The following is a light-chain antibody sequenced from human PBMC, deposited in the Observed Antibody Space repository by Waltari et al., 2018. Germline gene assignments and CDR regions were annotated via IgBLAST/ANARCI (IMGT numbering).Light chain of an antibody. Sequence: DIELTQSPGTLSLSPGDRAALPCRASESIATDYLYWYQQKPGQAPRLLIYGTSSRSTDIPDRFSGSGSGTEFSLVISRLEPEDFAVYYCQQCHGSPSTFGQGTRLEI. J-gene: IGKJ5*01. CDR2: GTS. CDR3: QQCHGSPST. CDR1: ESIATDY. V-gene: IGKV3-20*01.